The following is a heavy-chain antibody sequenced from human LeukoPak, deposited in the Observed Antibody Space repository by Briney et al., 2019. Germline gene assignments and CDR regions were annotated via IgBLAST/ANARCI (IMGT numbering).Heavy chain of an antibody. CDR2: IRYNSGGT. J-gene: IGHJ4*02. D-gene: IGHD5-18*01. V-gene: IGHV1-2*02. Sequence: ASVKVSCDASGYTFSGYYIHWVRPAPGQGLEWMGWIRYNSGGTNYAQKFQGRVTMTRDTSINTVYMELSRLTSDDTAVYYCARSGYIYGLDYWGQGTLVTVSS. CDR3: ARSGYIYGLDY. CDR1: GYTFSGYY.